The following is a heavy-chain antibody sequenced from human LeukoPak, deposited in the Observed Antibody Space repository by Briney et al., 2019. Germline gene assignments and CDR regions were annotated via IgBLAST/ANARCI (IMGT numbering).Heavy chain of an antibody. J-gene: IGHJ3*02. CDR1: GGSISSSRYY. CDR3: ARRQRWLQLDAFDI. Sequence: SETLSLTCTVSGGSISSSRYYWGWIRQPPGKGLEWIGIVYYNGGTYYDPSLKSRVTISIGTSKNQFSLKLNSVTAADTAVYYCARRQRWLQLDAFDIWGQGTMVTVSS. CDR2: VYYNGGT. D-gene: IGHD5-24*01. V-gene: IGHV4-39*01.